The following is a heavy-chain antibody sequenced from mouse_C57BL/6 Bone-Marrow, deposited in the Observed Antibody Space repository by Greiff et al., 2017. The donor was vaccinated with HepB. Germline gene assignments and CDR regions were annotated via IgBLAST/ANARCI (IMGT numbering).Heavy chain of an antibody. D-gene: IGHD2-4*01. CDR3: ARRYYDYDDGAWFAY. CDR2: ISNGGGST. V-gene: IGHV5-12*01. J-gene: IGHJ3*01. CDR1: GFTFSDYY. Sequence: EVKLVESGGGLVQPGGSLKLSCAASGFTFSDYYMYWVRQTPEKRLEWVAYISNGGGSTYYPDTVKGRFTISRDNAKNTLYLQMSRLKSEDTAMYYCARRYYDYDDGAWFAYWGQGTLVTVSA.